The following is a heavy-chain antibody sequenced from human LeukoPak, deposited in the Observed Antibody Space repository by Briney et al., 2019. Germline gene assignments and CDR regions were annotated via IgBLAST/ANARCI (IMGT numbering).Heavy chain of an antibody. CDR3: ARRCAHCYPYYFDY. CDR1: GGSISSSNYF. J-gene: IGHJ4*02. V-gene: IGHV4-61*05. CDR2: IYPSGGST. Sequence: SETLSLTCTVSGGSISSSNYFWGWIRQPPGKGLEWIGYIYPSGGSTNYNPSLKSRLTISVDTSKNQFSLKLTSVTAADTAVYYCARRCAHCYPYYFDYWGQRTLVTVSS. D-gene: IGHD2-15*01.